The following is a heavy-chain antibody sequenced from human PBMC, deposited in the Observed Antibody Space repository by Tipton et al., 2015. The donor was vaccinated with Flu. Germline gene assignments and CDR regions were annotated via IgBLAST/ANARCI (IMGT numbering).Heavy chain of an antibody. Sequence: TLSLTCTVSGGSISSGGYYWSWIRQHPGEGLEWIGYIYYSGSTYYNPSLKSRVTISIDTSKNQFSLKLSSVTAADTAVYYCARALQNYFDYWGQGTLVTVPS. CDR2: IYYSGST. CDR3: ARALQNYFDY. V-gene: IGHV4-31*03. CDR1: GGSISSGGYY. J-gene: IGHJ4*02.